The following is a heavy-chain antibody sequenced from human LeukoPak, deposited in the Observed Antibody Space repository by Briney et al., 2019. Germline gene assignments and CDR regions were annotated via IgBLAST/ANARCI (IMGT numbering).Heavy chain of an antibody. V-gene: IGHV4-34*01. CDR3: ARGRGYWLRPSDY. D-gene: IGHD5-12*01. Sequence: SSETLSLTCAVYGGSFSGYYWSWIRQPPGKGLEWIGEINHSGSTNYNPSLKSRVTISVDTSKNQFSLKLSSVTAADTAVYYCARGRGYWLRPSDYWGQGTLVTVSS. CDR2: INHSGST. CDR1: GGSFSGYY. J-gene: IGHJ4*02.